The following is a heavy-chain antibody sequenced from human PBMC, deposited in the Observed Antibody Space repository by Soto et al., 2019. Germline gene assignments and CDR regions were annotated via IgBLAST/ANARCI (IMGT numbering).Heavy chain of an antibody. J-gene: IGHJ4*02. CDR1: GITFSSYA. D-gene: IGHD4-17*01. V-gene: IGHV3-23*01. CDR2: ISDSGGST. Sequence: EGQLLESGGGLVQPGGSLRLSFAASGITFSSYAMSWVRQAPGKGLEWVSGISDSGGSTYYADSVKGRFTISRDNSKNTLYLQMNSLRAEDTAVYYCAKADYGDYGFDYWGQGTLVTVSS. CDR3: AKADYGDYGFDY.